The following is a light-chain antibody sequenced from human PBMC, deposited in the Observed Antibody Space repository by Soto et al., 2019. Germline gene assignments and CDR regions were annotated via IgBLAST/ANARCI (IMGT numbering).Light chain of an antibody. Sequence: EIVLTQSPATLSLSAGERVTLSCRSSQSVDTMVAWYQQQVGRTPRLLIYETSSRATGVPARFSGSGSGTDFTLTISRPEPEDFVIFFCQVGSDWPPFKYTFGRGTKLEVK. CDR2: ETS. CDR3: QVGSDWPPFKYT. J-gene: IGKJ2*01. CDR1: QSVDTM. V-gene: IGKV3-11*01.